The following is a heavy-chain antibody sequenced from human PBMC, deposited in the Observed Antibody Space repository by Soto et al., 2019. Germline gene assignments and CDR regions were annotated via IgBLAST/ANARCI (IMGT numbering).Heavy chain of an antibody. CDR2: IIPVFGTT. CDR3: ARSSPYIVVRKPTGNQDYYGMDV. CDR1: GGTFSNYT. V-gene: IGHV1-69*01. J-gene: IGHJ6*02. D-gene: IGHD3-22*01. Sequence: QVQLVQSGAEVKKPGSSVKVFCKASGGTFSNYTISWVRQAPGQGLEWMGGIIPVFGTTDYEQEFQGRVTITADGSTSTAYMKLSSLSSADTAVYYCARSSPYIVVRKPTGNQDYYGMDVWGQGTTVTVSS.